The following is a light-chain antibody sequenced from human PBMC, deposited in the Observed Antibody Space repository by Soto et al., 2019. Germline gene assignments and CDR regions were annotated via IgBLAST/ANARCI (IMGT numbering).Light chain of an antibody. V-gene: IGKV1-5*01. CDR2: GAS. CDR3: QQYDSYSYT. J-gene: IGKJ2*01. Sequence: DIQMTQSPSTLSASVGDRVTITCRARQRISSWLAWYQQKPGKAPNLLISGASSLESGVPSRFSGSGSGTEFTLTIRSLQPDDFATYYCQQYDSYSYTFGQGTKLEIK. CDR1: QRISSW.